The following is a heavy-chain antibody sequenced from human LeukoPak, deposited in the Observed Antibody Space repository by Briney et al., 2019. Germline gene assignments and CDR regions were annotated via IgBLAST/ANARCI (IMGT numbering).Heavy chain of an antibody. J-gene: IGHJ6*02. CDR3: ARGTVTTNYYYGMDV. V-gene: IGHV4-30-2*01. D-gene: IGHD4-17*01. Sequence: SETLSLTCAVSGGSISSGGYSWSRIRQPPGKGLEWIGYIYHSGSTYYNPSLKSRVTISVDRSKNQFSLKLSSVTAADTAVYHCARGTVTTNYYYGMDVWGQGTTVTVSS. CDR1: GGSISSGGYS. CDR2: IYHSGST.